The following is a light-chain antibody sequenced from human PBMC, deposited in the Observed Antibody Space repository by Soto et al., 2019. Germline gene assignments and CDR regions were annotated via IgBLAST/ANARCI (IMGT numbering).Light chain of an antibody. J-gene: IGLJ1*01. CDR3: SSFTTSYFYA. CDR1: GSDIGAYNY. V-gene: IGLV2-14*01. Sequence: QSALTQPASVSGSPGQSITISCTGTGSDIGAYNYVSWYQQHPGKAPKLIIYGVTHRPSGVSTRFSASKSAYTASLTISGLQAEDEADYYCSSFTTSYFYAFGPGTKVTVL. CDR2: GVT.